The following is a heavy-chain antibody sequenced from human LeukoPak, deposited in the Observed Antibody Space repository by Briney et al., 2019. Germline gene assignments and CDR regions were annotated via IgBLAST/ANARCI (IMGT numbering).Heavy chain of an antibody. D-gene: IGHD1-26*01. V-gene: IGHV2-5*01. J-gene: IGHJ4*02. Sequence: SGPTLAHPTQPLTLTCTFSGFSLRPSGVGVGWIRQPPVKALEWLALIYWNDDKRYNPSLKSRLTITKDTAKDQLVLTRTNMDPVDTATYYCARYYGGDLFDYWGQGTLVTVSS. CDR2: IYWNDDK. CDR3: ARYYGGDLFDY. CDR1: GFSLRPSGVG.